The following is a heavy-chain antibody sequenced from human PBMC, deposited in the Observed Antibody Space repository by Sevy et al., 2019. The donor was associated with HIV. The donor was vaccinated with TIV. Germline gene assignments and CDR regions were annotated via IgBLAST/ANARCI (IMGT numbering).Heavy chain of an antibody. Sequence: GGSLRLSCAVSGFTFSSYAMHWVRQAPGKGLEWVAVISYDGSNKYYADSVKGRFTISRDNSKNTLYLQMNSLRAEDTAVYYCARESTMIRGVPAYNWFDPWGRGTLVTVSS. CDR3: ARESTMIRGVPAYNWFDP. CDR2: ISYDGSNK. V-gene: IGHV3-30-3*01. CDR1: GFTFSSYA. J-gene: IGHJ5*02. D-gene: IGHD3-10*01.